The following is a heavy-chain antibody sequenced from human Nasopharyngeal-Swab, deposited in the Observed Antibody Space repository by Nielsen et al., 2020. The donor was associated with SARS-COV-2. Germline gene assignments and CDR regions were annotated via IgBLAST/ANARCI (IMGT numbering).Heavy chain of an antibody. CDR2: ISYDGSNK. V-gene: IGHV3-30*18. CDR3: AKNKAGGGDCYSCYYGMDV. CDR1: GFTFSSYG. Sequence: GGSLRLSCAASGFTFSSYGMHWVRQAPGKGLEWVAVISYDGSNKYYADSVKGRFTISRDNSKNTLYLQVNSLRAEDTAVYYCAKNKAGGGDCYSCYYGMDVWGQGTTVTVSS. J-gene: IGHJ6*02. D-gene: IGHD2-21*02.